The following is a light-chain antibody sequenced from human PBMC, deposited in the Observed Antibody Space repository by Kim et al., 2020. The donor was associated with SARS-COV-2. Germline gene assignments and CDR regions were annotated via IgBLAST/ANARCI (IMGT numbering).Light chain of an antibody. J-gene: IGKJ4*01. CDR1: QSISSW. Sequence: SASVGDRVTITCRASQSISSWLAWYQQKPGKAPKLLIYDASSLESGVPSRFSGSGSGTEFTLTISSLQPDDFATYYCQQYNSYPLFGGGTKVEIK. V-gene: IGKV1-5*01. CDR3: QQYNSYPL. CDR2: DAS.